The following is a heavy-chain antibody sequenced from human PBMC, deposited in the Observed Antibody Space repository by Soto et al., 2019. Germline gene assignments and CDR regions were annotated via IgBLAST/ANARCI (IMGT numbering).Heavy chain of an antibody. CDR2: IYYSGST. J-gene: IGHJ4*02. V-gene: IGHV4-59*01. CDR1: GGSISSYY. CDR3: ARIKKVFDWLLYPLWPAIFDY. Sequence: SETLFLTCTVSGGSISSYYWSWIRQPPGKGLKWIGYIYYSGSTNYNPSLKSRVTISVDTSKNQFSLKLSSVTAADTAVYYCARIKKVFDWLLYPLWPAIFDYCAQGTLVTVSS. D-gene: IGHD3-9*01.